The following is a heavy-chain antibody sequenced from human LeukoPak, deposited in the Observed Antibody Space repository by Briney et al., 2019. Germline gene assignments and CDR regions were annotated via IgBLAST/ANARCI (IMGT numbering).Heavy chain of an antibody. CDR1: GFTFSGYW. J-gene: IGHJ4*02. V-gene: IGHV3-74*01. Sequence: GGSLRLSCAASGFTFSGYWMQWVRQAPGRGLVWLSRINEAGSITTYADSVKGRFTISRDNATNTLYLQMSSLRAEDTAVYYCARALASSEDYWGQGTLVTVSS. CDR2: INEAGSIT. CDR3: ARALASSEDY. D-gene: IGHD6-19*01.